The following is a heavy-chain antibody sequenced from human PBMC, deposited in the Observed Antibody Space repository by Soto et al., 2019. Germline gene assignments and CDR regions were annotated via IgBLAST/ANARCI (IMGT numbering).Heavy chain of an antibody. J-gene: IGHJ4*02. V-gene: IGHV3-23*01. CDR1: GFTFSSYA. CDR3: AKPNLVAVVPADPPFDY. Sequence: PGGSLRLSCAASGFTFSSYAMSWVRQAPGKGLEWVSAISGSGGSTYYADSVKGRFTISRDNSKNTLYLQMNSLRAEDTAVYYCAKPNLVAVVPADPPFDYWGQGTLVTVSS. D-gene: IGHD2-2*01. CDR2: ISGSGGST.